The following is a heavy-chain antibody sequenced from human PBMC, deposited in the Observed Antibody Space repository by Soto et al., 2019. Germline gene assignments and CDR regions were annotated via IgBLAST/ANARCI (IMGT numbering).Heavy chain of an antibody. J-gene: IGHJ4*02. CDR2: IKQDGSEK. D-gene: IGHD5-12*01. CDR3: ARVRPGWLRLGDVDY. Sequence: EVQLVESGGGLVQPGGSLRLSCAASGFTFSSYWMSWVRQAPGKGLERVANIKQDGSEKYYVDSVKGRFTISRDNAKNSLYLQMNSLRAEDTAVYYCARVRPGWLRLGDVDYWGQGTLVTVSS. V-gene: IGHV3-7*05. CDR1: GFTFSSYW.